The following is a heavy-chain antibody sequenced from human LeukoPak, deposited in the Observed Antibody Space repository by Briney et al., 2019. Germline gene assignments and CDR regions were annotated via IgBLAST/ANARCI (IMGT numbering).Heavy chain of an antibody. J-gene: IGHJ2*01. CDR2: IYYSGST. D-gene: IGHD3-22*01. CDR1: GGSISSYY. V-gene: IGHV4-59*01. Sequence: PSETLSLTCTVSGGSISSYYWSWIRQPPGKGLEWIGYIYYSGSTNYNPSLKSRVTISVDTSKNQFSLKLSSVTAADTAVYYCARDGYYDSSGYYPPYWYFDLWGRGTLVTVSS. CDR3: ARDGYYDSSGYYPPYWYFDL.